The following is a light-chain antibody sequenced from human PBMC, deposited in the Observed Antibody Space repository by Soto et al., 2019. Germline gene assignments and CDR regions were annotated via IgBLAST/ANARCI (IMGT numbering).Light chain of an antibody. CDR1: QSVDSN. J-gene: IGKJ1*01. CDR2: GAS. V-gene: IGKV3-20*01. CDR3: QQYSSSPRT. Sequence: EILMTQSPATLSVSPGERATLSCRASQSVDSNLAWYQQKPGQAPRLLIYGASNRATGIPDRFSGSGSGTDFTLTISRLEPEDFAVYSCQQYSSSPRTFGQGTKVDIK.